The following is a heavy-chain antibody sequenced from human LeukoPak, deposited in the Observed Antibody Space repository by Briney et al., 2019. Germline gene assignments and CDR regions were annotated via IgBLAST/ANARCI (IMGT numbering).Heavy chain of an antibody. CDR3: AKEPYLDY. J-gene: IGHJ4*02. D-gene: IGHD2-2*01. V-gene: IGHV3-30*18. CDR2: ISYDGSNT. Sequence: GRSLRLSCAASGFSFSGRGMPWVRQAPGKGLEWVAVISYDGSNTYYADSVKGRFTITRDNSNNTVYLQVSSLRAEDTAVYYCAKEPYLDYWGQGTLVTVSS. CDR1: GFSFSGRG.